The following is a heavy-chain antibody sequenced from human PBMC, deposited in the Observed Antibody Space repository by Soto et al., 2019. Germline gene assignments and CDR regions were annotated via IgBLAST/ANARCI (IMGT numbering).Heavy chain of an antibody. V-gene: IGHV3-33*01. CDR3: ARDEHSYGYSGY. D-gene: IGHD5-18*01. CDR2: IWYDGSNK. CDR1: GFTFSSYG. Sequence: LRLSCAASGFTFSSYGMHWVRQAPGKGLEWVAVIWYDGSNKYYADSVKGRFTISRDNSKNTLYLQMNSLRAEDTAVYYCARDEHSYGYSGYWGQGTLVTVSS. J-gene: IGHJ4*02.